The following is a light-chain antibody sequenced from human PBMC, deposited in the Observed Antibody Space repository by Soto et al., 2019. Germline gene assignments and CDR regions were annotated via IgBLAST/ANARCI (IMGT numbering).Light chain of an antibody. Sequence: MVLTQSPGTLSFSPWERGALSCRASKSVSSYLAWYQQKHGQDPRLLIYDASNRATGIPARFSGSGSGTDFTLTISSLEPEDFAVYYCQQRSNWITFGQGTRLEIK. J-gene: IGKJ5*01. CDR1: KSVSSY. V-gene: IGKV3-11*01. CDR3: QQRSNWIT. CDR2: DAS.